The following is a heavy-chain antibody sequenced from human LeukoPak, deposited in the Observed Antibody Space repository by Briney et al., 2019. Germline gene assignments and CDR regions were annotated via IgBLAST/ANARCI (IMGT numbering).Heavy chain of an antibody. V-gene: IGHV3-23*01. Sequence: LAGGSLRLSCAASGFTFSSYAMSWVRQAPGKGLEWVSAISGSGGSTYYADSVKGRFTISRDNAKNSLYLQMNSLRAEDTAVYYCARARSFKGYDILTGPFDYWGQGTLVTVSS. CDR2: ISGSGGST. CDR1: GFTFSSYA. J-gene: IGHJ4*02. CDR3: ARARSFKGYDILTGPFDY. D-gene: IGHD3-9*01.